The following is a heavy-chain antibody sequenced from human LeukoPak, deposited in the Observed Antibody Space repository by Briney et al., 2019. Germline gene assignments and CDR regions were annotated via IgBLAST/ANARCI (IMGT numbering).Heavy chain of an antibody. CDR1: GFTFSTYW. V-gene: IGHV3-7*01. J-gene: IGHJ4*02. CDR3: ARGIVVVIGASDHFDY. CDR2: ISPDGSDK. D-gene: IGHD2-2*01. Sequence: GGSLRLSCVASGFTFSTYWMNWVRQAPGKGLERVGTISPDGSDKYYVDSVKGRFTISRDNAKTSLYLQINSLRADDTALYFCARGIVVVIGASDHFDYWGQGTLITVSS.